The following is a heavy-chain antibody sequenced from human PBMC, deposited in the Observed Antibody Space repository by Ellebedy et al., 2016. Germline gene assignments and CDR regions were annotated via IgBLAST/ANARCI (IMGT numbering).Heavy chain of an antibody. J-gene: IGHJ4*02. CDR3: AHRPGNRAMVAFDY. CDR1: GFSLTTSGVG. Sequence: SGPTLVKPTQTLTLTCTFSGFSLTTSGVGVGWIRQPPGKALECLALIYWDDDKRYSPSLKSRLTITKDTSKNQVVLTMTNMDPVDTATYYCAHRPGNRAMVAFDYWGQGTLVTVSS. D-gene: IGHD5-18*01. V-gene: IGHV2-5*02. CDR2: IYWDDDK.